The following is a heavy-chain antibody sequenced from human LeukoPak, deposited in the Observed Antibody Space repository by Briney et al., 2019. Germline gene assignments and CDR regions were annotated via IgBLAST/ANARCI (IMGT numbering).Heavy chain of an antibody. D-gene: IGHD6-19*01. CDR2: ISSGGDAT. V-gene: IGHV3-48*03. J-gene: IGHJ4*02. CDR1: GFTFSIHN. CDR3: ARGQWGGDY. Sequence: PGGSLRLSCAASGFTFSIHNMDWVRQAPGKGLEWISYISSGGDATHYADSVKGRFTISRDNAKNSLYMQMNSLTAEDTAVYYCARGQWGGDYWGQGTLVTVSS.